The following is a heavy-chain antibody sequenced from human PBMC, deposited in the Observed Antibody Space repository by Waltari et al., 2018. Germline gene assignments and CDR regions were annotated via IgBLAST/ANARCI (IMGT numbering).Heavy chain of an antibody. J-gene: IGHJ3*02. Sequence: QVQLVESGGGGVQPGGSLRLSCAASGFRFSSYGMHWVRQAPGQGLECVAFYRDDGNNKYDADSVKGRFTISRDNSKNTLYLQMNSLRAEDTAVYYCAKPPYYYDSIDIWGQGTMVTVSS. CDR3: AKPPYYYDSIDI. CDR2: YRDDGNNK. D-gene: IGHD3-22*01. V-gene: IGHV3-30*02. CDR1: GFRFSSYG.